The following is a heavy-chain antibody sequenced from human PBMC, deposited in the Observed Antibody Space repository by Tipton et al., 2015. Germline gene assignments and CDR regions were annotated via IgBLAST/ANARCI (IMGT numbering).Heavy chain of an antibody. J-gene: IGHJ3*02. D-gene: IGHD3-3*01. CDR2: INRSGSA. CDR3: ARFLGVVTDAFDI. V-gene: IGHV4-34*01. CDR1: GGSFSGYY. Sequence: TLSLTCDVYGGSFSGYYWNWIRQPPGKGLQWIGEINRSGSATYIPSLRSRVTISVDTSKNQFSLKLSSVTAADTAVYYCARFLGVVTDAFDIWGQGTMVTVSS.